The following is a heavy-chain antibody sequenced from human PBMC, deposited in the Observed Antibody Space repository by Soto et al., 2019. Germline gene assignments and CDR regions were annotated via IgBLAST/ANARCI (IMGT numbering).Heavy chain of an antibody. CDR1: GYTFTSYG. CDR3: AREVVVAATSYYFDY. J-gene: IGHJ4*02. CDR2: ISAYNGNT. V-gene: IGHV1-18*01. D-gene: IGHD2-15*01. Sequence: GASVKVSCKASGYTFTSYGISWLRQAPGQGLEWMGWISAYNGNTNYAQKLKGRVTMTTDTSTSTAYMELRSLRSDDTAVYYCAREVVVAATSYYFDYWGQGTLVTVSS.